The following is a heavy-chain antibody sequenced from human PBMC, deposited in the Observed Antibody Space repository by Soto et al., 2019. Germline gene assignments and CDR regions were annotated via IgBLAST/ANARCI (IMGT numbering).Heavy chain of an antibody. J-gene: IGHJ4*02. CDR2: VSPENRNA. CDR1: GYTFTEYD. CDR3: EVTTGY. V-gene: IGHV1-8*01. Sequence: ASVKVSCKTSGYTFTEYDINWVRQAPGQGLEYMGWVSPENRNAGYAPQFRGRVSMTADTSINTVYLEPTTLTYEDTAVYYCEVTTGYWGQGTMVTVSS. D-gene: IGHD4-17*01.